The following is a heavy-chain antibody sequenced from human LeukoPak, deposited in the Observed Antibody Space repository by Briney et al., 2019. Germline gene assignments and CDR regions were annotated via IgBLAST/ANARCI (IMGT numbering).Heavy chain of an antibody. Sequence: SETLSLTCTVSGGSISSYYWSWIRQPPGKGLEWIGYIYYSGSTNYNPSLKRRVTISVDTSKNQFSLKLSSVTAADTAVDYCARDRGAAAGDLDYWGPGTLVTVSS. CDR1: GGSISSYY. D-gene: IGHD6-13*01. V-gene: IGHV4-59*01. CDR2: IYYSGST. CDR3: ARDRGAAAGDLDY. J-gene: IGHJ4*02.